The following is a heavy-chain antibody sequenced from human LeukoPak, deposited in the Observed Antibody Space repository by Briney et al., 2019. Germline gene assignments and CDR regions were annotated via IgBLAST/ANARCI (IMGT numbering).Heavy chain of an antibody. V-gene: IGHV4-59*12. D-gene: IGHD1-26*01. Sequence: PSETLSLTCTVSGGSISSYYWSWIRQPPGKGLEWIGYIYYSGSTNYNPSLKSRVTISVDKSKNQFSLKLSSVTAADTAVYYCARAGATGYYYGMDVWGQGTTVTVSS. J-gene: IGHJ6*02. CDR2: IYYSGST. CDR3: ARAGATGYYYGMDV. CDR1: GGSISSYY.